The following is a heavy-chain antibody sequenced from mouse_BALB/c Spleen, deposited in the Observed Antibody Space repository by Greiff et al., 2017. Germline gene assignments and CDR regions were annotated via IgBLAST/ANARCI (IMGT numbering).Heavy chain of an antibody. Sequence: EVKLVESGPELVKPGASVKMSCKASGYTFTSYVMHWVKQKPGQGLEWIGYINPYNDGTKYNEKFKGKATLTSDKSSSTAYMELSSLTSEDSAVYYCARDGNYLPIWYFDVWGAGTTVTVSS. J-gene: IGHJ1*01. CDR3: ARDGNYLPIWYFDV. D-gene: IGHD2-1*01. CDR2: INPYNDGT. CDR1: GYTFTSYV. V-gene: IGHV1-14*01.